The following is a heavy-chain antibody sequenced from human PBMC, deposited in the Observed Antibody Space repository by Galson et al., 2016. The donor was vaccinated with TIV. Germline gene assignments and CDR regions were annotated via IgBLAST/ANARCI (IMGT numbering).Heavy chain of an antibody. CDR3: ATVAWFPGLSLDT. Sequence: SVKVSCKASGNSLNELVIHWVRQAPGKGLEWMGGFDPEVAETVYAQKLQDRVTMAADTSTNTAYMELGSLRFEDTAVYYCATVAWFPGLSLDTWGQGTLVTVSS. CDR2: FDPEVAET. J-gene: IGHJ5*02. D-gene: IGHD2/OR15-2a*01. CDR1: GNSLNELV. V-gene: IGHV1-24*01.